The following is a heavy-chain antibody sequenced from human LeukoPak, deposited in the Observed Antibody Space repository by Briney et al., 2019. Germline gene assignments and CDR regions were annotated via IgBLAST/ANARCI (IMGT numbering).Heavy chain of an antibody. CDR1: GFTFSSYA. J-gene: IGHJ4*02. D-gene: IGHD2-8*01. V-gene: IGHV3-30-3*01. CDR2: ISYDRSNK. CDR3: VRDLAGYCTT. Sequence: GGSLRLSCAASGFTFSSYAMHWVRQAPGKGLEWVAVISYDRSNKYYADSVKGRFTISRDNSKNTLYLQMNSLRAEDTAVYYCVRDLAGYCTTWGQGTLVTVSS.